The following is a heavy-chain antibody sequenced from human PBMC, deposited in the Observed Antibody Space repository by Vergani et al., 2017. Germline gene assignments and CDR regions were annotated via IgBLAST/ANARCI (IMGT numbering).Heavy chain of an antibody. J-gene: IGHJ5*02. CDR2: IYYSGST. V-gene: IGHV4-39*07. CDR1: GGSISSSSYY. Sequence: QLQLQESGPGLVKPSETLSLTCTVSGGSISSSSYYWGWIRQPPGKGLEWIGSIYYSGSTYYNPSLKSRVTISVDTSKNQFSLKLSSVTAADTAVYYCARERVFTMFGVVSAHWFDPWGQGTLVTVSS. D-gene: IGHD3-3*01. CDR3: ARERVFTMFGVVSAHWFDP.